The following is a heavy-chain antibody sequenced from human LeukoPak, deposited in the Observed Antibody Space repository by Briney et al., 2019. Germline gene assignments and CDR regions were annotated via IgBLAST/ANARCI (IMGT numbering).Heavy chain of an antibody. CDR3: ARDLGYSIDY. Sequence: PSETLSLTCTVSGGSISSGDYYWSWIRQPPGKGLEWIGYIYYSGSTYCNPSLKSRVTISVDTSKNQLSLKLSSVTAADTAVYYCARDLGYSIDYWGQGTLVTVSS. CDR1: GGSISSGDYY. CDR2: IYYSGST. V-gene: IGHV4-30-4*08. D-gene: IGHD3-22*01. J-gene: IGHJ4*02.